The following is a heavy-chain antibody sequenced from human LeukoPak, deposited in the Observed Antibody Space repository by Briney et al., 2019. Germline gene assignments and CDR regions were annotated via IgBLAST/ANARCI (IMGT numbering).Heavy chain of an antibody. CDR1: GYTFTDSY. V-gene: IGHV1-2*02. CDR2: INPNSGGT. D-gene: IGHD3-10*01. CDR3: ARSMVRGVIIGMD. J-gene: IGHJ4*02. Sequence: ASVKVSCKASGYTFTDSYMHWVRQAPGQGLEWMGWINPNSGGTNYAQKFQGRVTMTRDTSISTAYMELSRLRSDDTAVYYCARSMVRGVIIGMDWGQGTLVTVSS.